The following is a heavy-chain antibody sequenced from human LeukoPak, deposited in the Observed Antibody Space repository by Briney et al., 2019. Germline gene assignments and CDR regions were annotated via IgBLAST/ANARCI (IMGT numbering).Heavy chain of an antibody. CDR3: ARDQGSYYDSSGHPI. Sequence: GGSLRLSCAASGFTFSSYSMNWVRQAPGKGLEWVSSISSSSSYIYYADSVKGRFTISRDNAKNSLYLQMNSLRAEDTAVYYCARDQGSYYDSSGHPIWGQGTMVTVSS. CDR2: ISSSSSYI. CDR1: GFTFSSYS. V-gene: IGHV3-21*01. D-gene: IGHD3-22*01. J-gene: IGHJ3*02.